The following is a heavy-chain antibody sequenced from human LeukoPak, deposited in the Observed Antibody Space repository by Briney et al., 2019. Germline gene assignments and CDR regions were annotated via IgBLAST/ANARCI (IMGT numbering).Heavy chain of an antibody. Sequence: PGGSLRLSCAASGFTFSSYSMNWVRQAPGQGLHWVSSISSSSSYIYYAASVKGRFTISRDNAKNSLYLQMNSLRAEDTAVYYCARNPGYFQHWGQGTLVTVSS. CDR1: GFTFSSYS. J-gene: IGHJ1*01. V-gene: IGHV3-21*01. CDR2: ISSSSSYI. CDR3: ARNPGYFQH.